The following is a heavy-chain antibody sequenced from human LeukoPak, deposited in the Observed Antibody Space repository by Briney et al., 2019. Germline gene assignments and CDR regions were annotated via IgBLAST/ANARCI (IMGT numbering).Heavy chain of an antibody. Sequence: EASVKVSCKASGYTFISYGISWVRQAPGQGLEWMGWIGPNNGNTNYAQKLQGRVTMTTDTSTGTAYMELRSLRSDDTAVYYCARDSAGRGHFDFWDQGTLVTVSS. CDR2: IGPNNGNT. CDR1: GYTFISYG. V-gene: IGHV1-18*01. CDR3: ARDSAGRGHFDF. D-gene: IGHD3-10*01. J-gene: IGHJ4*02.